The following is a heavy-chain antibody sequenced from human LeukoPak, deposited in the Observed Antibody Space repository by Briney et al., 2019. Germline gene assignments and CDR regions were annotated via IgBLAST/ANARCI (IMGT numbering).Heavy chain of an antibody. D-gene: IGHD2-15*01. CDR1: GFTFSDYY. CDR2: ISSSSSYT. J-gene: IGHJ4*02. Sequence: GGSLRLSCAASGFTFSDYYMSWLRQAPGKGLEWVSYISSSSSYTNYADSVKGRFTISRDNAKNSLYLQMNSLRAEDTAVYYCARCPGYCSGGSCYPPDYWGQGTLVTVSS. CDR3: ARCPGYCSGGSCYPPDY. V-gene: IGHV3-11*03.